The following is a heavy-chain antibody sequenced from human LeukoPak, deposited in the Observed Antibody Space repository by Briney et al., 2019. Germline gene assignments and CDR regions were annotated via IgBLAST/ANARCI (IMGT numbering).Heavy chain of an antibody. CDR3: ARQGGSYYGY. CDR1: GYSNSSGYY. D-gene: IGHD1-26*01. V-gene: IGHV4-38-2*01. J-gene: IGHJ4*02. CDR2: IYHSGST. Sequence: SETLSLTCAVSGYSNSSGYYWGWIRQPPGKGLEWIGNIYHSGSTYYNPSLKSRVTISVDTPKNQFSLKMSSVTAADTAVYYCARQGGSYYGYWGQGTLVTVSS.